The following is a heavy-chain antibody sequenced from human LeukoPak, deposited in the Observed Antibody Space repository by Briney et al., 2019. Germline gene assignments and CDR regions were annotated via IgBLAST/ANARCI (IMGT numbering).Heavy chain of an antibody. Sequence: GGSLRLSCAASGFTFSSYAMQWVSQAPGKGLGWVAVISYDGSNKYYAESVKGRFTISRDNSKNTLYLQMNSLRAEDTAVYCCAREYYYDSSGYAQIYYYYGMDVWGQGTTVTVSS. CDR2: ISYDGSNK. V-gene: IGHV3-30*04. CDR1: GFTFSSYA. CDR3: AREYYYDSSGYAQIYYYYGMDV. D-gene: IGHD3-22*01. J-gene: IGHJ6*02.